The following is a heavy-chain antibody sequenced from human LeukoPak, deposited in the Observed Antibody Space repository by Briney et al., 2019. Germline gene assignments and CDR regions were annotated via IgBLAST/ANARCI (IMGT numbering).Heavy chain of an antibody. CDR1: GFTFRSYE. CDR3: VRDLTGENAFDI. V-gene: IGHV3-13*01. Sequence: PGGSLRLSCAASGFTFRSYEMHWVRQAPGKGLEWVSAIGTAGDSYYPDSVKGRFAISRADAKNSLYLQMNSLSAGDTAVYYCVRDLTGENAFDIWGQGTMVTVSS. D-gene: IGHD3-16*01. CDR2: IGTAGDS. J-gene: IGHJ3*02.